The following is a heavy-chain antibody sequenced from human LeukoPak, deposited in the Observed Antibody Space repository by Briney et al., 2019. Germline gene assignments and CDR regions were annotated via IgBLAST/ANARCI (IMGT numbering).Heavy chain of an antibody. V-gene: IGHV4-39*01. J-gene: IGHJ6*03. CDR1: GGSISSSSYY. CDR2: IYYSGST. Sequence: SETLSLTCTVSGGSISSSSYYWGWIRQPPGKGLEWIGSIYYSGSTYYNPSLKGRVTISVDTSKNQFSLKLSSVTAADTAVYYCARPAGGLRYFDWLSYYYMDVWGKGTTVTVSS. CDR3: ARPAGGLRYFDWLSYYYMDV. D-gene: IGHD3-9*01.